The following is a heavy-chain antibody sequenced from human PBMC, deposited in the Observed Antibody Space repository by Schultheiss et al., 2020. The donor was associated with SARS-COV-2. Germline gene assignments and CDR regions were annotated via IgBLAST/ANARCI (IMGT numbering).Heavy chain of an antibody. V-gene: IGHV3-33*01. J-gene: IGHJ4*02. CDR3: ARDYSSCWTGYYFDY. CDR1: GFTFSSYG. CDR2: IWYDGSNK. D-gene: IGHD6-19*01. Sequence: GGSLRLSCAASGFTFSSYGMHWVRQAPGKGLEWVAVIWYDGSNKYYADSVKGRFTISRDNAKNSLYLQMNSLRAEDTAVYYCARDYSSCWTGYYFDYWGQGTLVTVSS.